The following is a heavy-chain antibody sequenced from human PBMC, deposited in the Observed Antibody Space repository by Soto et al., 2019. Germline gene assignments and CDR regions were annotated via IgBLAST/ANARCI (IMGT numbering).Heavy chain of an antibody. D-gene: IGHD5-12*01. J-gene: IGHJ6*02. Sequence: GGSLRLSCAASGFTFSSYAMHWVRQAPGKGLEWVAVISYDGSNKYYADSVKGRFTISRDNSKNTLYLQMNSLRAEDTAVYYCARDRGLRFDGYYYYYGMDVWGQGTTVTVSS. CDR1: GFTFSSYA. CDR2: ISYDGSNK. CDR3: ARDRGLRFDGYYYYYGMDV. V-gene: IGHV3-30-3*01.